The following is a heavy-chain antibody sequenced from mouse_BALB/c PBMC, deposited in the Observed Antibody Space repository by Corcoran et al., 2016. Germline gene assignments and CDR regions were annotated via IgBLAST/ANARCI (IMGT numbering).Heavy chain of an antibody. CDR3: MRYGSYWYFDV. D-gene: IGHD1-1*01. Sequence: EVQLLETEGGLVQPGGSRGLSCEGSGFTFSGFWMSWVRQTPGKTLEWIGDINSDGSAINYAPSIKDRFTIFRDNDKSTLDLQMSNVRSGDTSTYFCMRYGSYWYFDVWGAGTTVTVSS. J-gene: IGHJ1*01. V-gene: IGHV11-2*02. CDR1: GFTFSGFW. CDR2: INSDGSAI.